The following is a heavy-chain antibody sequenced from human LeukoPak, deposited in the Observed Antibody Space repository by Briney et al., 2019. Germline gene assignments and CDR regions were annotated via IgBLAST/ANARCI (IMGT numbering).Heavy chain of an antibody. V-gene: IGHV4-61*02. D-gene: IGHD3-3*01. Sequence: SETLSLTCTVSGGSISSGSYYWSWIRQPAGKGLEWIGRIYTSGSTNYNPSLKSRVTISVDTSKNQFSLKLSSVTAADTAVYYCARVNYDFWSGYPNYFDYWGQGTLVTVSS. CDR2: IYTSGST. CDR3: ARVNYDFWSGYPNYFDY. J-gene: IGHJ4*02. CDR1: GGSISSGSYY.